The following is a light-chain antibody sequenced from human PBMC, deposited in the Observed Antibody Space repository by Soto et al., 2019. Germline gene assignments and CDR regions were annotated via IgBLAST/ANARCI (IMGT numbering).Light chain of an antibody. V-gene: IGKV3-11*01. J-gene: IGKJ4*01. Sequence: EIVLTQSPATLSLSPGDRATLSCRASQSVTTSLAWYQLQPGQAPRLLIYDASKRAPGIPARFSGSGSGTNFSLTIISLEPKDFAVYYCQHRSNWPSVTFGGGTKLEIK. CDR3: QHRSNWPSVT. CDR2: DAS. CDR1: QSVTTS.